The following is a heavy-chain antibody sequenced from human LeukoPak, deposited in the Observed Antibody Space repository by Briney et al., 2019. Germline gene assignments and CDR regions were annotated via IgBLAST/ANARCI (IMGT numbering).Heavy chain of an antibody. J-gene: IGHJ3*02. CDR1: GFTLSSYA. CDR2: ISVDGSHT. Sequence: GGSLRLSCAASGFTLSSYAMNWVRQAPGKGLEWVSAISVDGSHTYYADSLKGRFTISRDNSKNTLSLQMNSLRVEDTAVYYCAKCYDTSGRRASDIWGQGTMVTVSS. CDR3: AKCYDTSGRRASDI. V-gene: IGHV3-23*01. D-gene: IGHD3-22*01.